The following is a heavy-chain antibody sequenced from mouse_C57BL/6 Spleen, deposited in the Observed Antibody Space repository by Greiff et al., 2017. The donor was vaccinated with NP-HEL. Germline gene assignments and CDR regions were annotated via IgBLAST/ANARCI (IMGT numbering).Heavy chain of an antibody. Sequence: VQLQQSGAELVKPGASVKLSCTASGFNIKDYYMHWVKQRTEQGLEWIGRIDPEDGETKYAPKFHGTATITADTSSNTAYLQLSSLTSEDTAVYYCARSDDYAMDYWGQGTSVTVSS. J-gene: IGHJ4*01. CDR3: ARSDDYAMDY. CDR1: GFNIKDYY. V-gene: IGHV14-2*01. CDR2: IDPEDGET. D-gene: IGHD2-4*01.